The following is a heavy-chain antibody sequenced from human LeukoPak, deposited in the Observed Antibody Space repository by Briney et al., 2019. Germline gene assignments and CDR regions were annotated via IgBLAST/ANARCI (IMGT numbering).Heavy chain of an antibody. CDR2: IYYSGST. V-gene: IGHV4-39*07. J-gene: IGHJ1*01. CDR1: GGSISSSSYY. D-gene: IGHD6-19*01. Sequence: SQTLSLTCTVSGGSISSSSYYWGWIRQPPGKGLEWIGSIYYSGSTYYNPSLKSRVTISVDTSKNQFSLKLSSVTAADTAVYYCERDHGSGWYMEYFQHWGQGTLVTVSS. CDR3: ERDHGSGWYMEYFQH.